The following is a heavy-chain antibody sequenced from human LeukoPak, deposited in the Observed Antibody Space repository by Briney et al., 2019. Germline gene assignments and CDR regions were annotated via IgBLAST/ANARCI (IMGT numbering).Heavy chain of an antibody. CDR3: ARHCGRPYYGWVYYFDY. Sequence: SETLSLTCAVYGGSFSGYYWSWIRQPPGKGLEWIGEINHSGSTNYNPSLKSLVTISVDTSKNQFSLKLSSVTAADTAVYYCARHCGRPYYGWVYYFDYWGQGTLVTVSS. CDR1: GGSFSGYY. D-gene: IGHD3-10*01. J-gene: IGHJ4*02. CDR2: INHSGST. V-gene: IGHV4-34*01.